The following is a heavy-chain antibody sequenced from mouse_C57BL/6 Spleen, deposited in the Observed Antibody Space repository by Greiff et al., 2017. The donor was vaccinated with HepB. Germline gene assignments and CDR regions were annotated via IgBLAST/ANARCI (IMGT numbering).Heavy chain of an antibody. V-gene: IGHV1-82*01. Sequence: QVQLQQSGPELVKPGASVKISCKASGYAFSSSWMNWVKQRPGKGLEWTGRIYPGDGDTNYNGKFKGKATLTADKSSSTAYMQLSSLTSEDSAVYFCAVTTVVAFDYWGQGTTLTVSS. D-gene: IGHD1-1*01. J-gene: IGHJ2*01. CDR1: GYAFSSSW. CDR2: IYPGDGDT. CDR3: AVTTVVAFDY.